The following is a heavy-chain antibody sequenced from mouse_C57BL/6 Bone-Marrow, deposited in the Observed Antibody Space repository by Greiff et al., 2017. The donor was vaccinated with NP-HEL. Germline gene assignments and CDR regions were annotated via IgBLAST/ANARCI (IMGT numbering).Heavy chain of an antibody. V-gene: IGHV14-4*01. CDR1: GFNIKDDY. J-gene: IGHJ3*01. Sequence: EVQLQQSGAELVRPGASVKLSCTASGFNIKDDYMHWVKQRPEQGLEWIGWIDPENGDTEYASKFQGKATITADTSSNTAYLQLSSLTSEDTAVYYCTTTLYCGSSRAWFAYWGQGTLGTVSA. CDR3: TTTLYCGSSRAWFAY. D-gene: IGHD1-1*01. CDR2: IDPENGDT.